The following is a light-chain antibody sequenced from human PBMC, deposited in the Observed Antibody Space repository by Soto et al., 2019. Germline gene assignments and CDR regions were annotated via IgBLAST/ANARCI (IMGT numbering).Light chain of an antibody. J-gene: IGLJ3*02. CDR3: AAWDDSLSGVV. CDR1: SSNIGSNY. CDR2: RNN. Sequence: QSVLTQPPSASGTPGQRVTISCSGSSSNIGSNYVYWYQQLPGTATKLLIYRNNQRPSGVPDRFSGSKSGTSASLAISGLRSEDGADYYCAAWDDSLSGVVFGGGTKPTVL. V-gene: IGLV1-47*01.